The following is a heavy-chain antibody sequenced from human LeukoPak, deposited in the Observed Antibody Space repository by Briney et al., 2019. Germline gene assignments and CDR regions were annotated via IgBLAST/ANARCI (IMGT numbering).Heavy chain of an antibody. D-gene: IGHD3-10*01. CDR1: GFTFSSYS. J-gene: IGHJ4*02. V-gene: IGHV3-48*01. CDR3: ARGTG. CDR2: ISSSSTI. Sequence: QPGGSLRLSCAASGFTFSSYSMNWVRQAPGKGLEWVSYISSSSTIYYADSVKGRFTISRDNAKNSLYLQMNSLRAEDTAVYYCARGTGWGQGTLVTVSS.